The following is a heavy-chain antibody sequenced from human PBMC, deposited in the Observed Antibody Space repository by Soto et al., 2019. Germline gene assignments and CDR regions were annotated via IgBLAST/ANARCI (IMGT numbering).Heavy chain of an antibody. D-gene: IGHD6-19*01. V-gene: IGHV4-31*03. CDR2: IYYIGST. J-gene: IGHJ4*02. CDR3: ARAQYISGWSWDY. Sequence: QVQLQESGPGLVKPSQTLSLTCTVSGGSFRGGRYYCSWIRQHPGKGLEWTGYIYYIGSTYYNPLLKSRVTVSVDTFKDLLSLKLSSVTAADTVVYYCARAQYISGWSWDYWGQGILVTVSS. CDR1: GGSFRGGRYY.